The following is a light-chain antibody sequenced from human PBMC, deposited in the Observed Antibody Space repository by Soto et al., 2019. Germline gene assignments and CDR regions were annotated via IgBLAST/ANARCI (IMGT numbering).Light chain of an antibody. J-gene: IGKJ1*01. CDR3: QQSYTTIWT. CDR2: AAS. V-gene: IGKV1-39*01. Sequence: DIQMTESPSSLSASVGDRVTITCRASQSISSYLNWYQQRPGKAPKLLIYAASNLQSGVPSRFSGSASGTDFTLTVSSLQPEDFATYYCQQSYTTIWTFGQGTKVEIK. CDR1: QSISSY.